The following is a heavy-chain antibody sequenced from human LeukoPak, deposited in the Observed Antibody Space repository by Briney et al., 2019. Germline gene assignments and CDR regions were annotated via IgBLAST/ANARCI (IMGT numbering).Heavy chain of an antibody. CDR1: GFTFSDYY. V-gene: IGHV3-11*01. Sequence: GGSLRLSCAASGFTFSDYYMSWVRQAPGKGLEWVSYISSSGSTIYYADSMKGRFTISRDNAKNSLYLQMNSLRAEDTAVYYCARAIPYYYYMDVWGKGTTVTVSS. J-gene: IGHJ6*03. CDR2: ISSSGSTI. CDR3: ARAIPYYYYMDV.